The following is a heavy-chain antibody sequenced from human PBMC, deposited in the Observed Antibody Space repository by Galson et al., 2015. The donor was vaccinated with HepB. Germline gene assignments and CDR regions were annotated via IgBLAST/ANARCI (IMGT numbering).Heavy chain of an antibody. V-gene: IGHV3-7*03. D-gene: IGHD3-10*01. CDR3: ARGVVRGVIQGDVFDI. CDR1: GFTFSSYW. Sequence: SLRLSCAASGFTFSSYWMSWVRQAPGKGLEWVANIKQDGSEKYYVDSVKGRFTISRDNAKKSLYLQMNSLRAEDTAVYHCARGVVRGVIQGDVFDIWGQGTMVTVSS. CDR2: IKQDGSEK. J-gene: IGHJ3*02.